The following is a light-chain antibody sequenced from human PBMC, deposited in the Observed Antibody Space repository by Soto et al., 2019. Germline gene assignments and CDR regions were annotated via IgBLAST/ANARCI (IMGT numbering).Light chain of an antibody. V-gene: IGKV3-20*01. CDR1: QSVSNNY. CDR2: GAS. CDR3: QQYGSSGT. J-gene: IGKJ1*01. Sequence: EKLLAPSSGTPSLSPGERATLSFRASQSVSNNYLAWYQQKPGQAPRLLIYGASNRATGIPDRFSGSGSGTDFTLTISRLEPEDFAVYYCQQYGSSGTFGQGTKVDIK.